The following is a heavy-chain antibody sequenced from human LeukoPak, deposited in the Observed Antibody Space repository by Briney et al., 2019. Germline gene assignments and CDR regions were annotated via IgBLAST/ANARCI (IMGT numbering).Heavy chain of an antibody. J-gene: IGHJ4*02. CDR1: GFTVSSNY. Sequence: GGSLRLSCAASGFTVSSNYMSWVRQAPGKGLEWVSVIYSGGSTYYADSVKGRFTISRDNSKNTLYLQMNSLRAEDTAVYYCARRLPTAWAADYWGQGTLVTVSS. V-gene: IGHV3-53*01. CDR3: ARRLPTAWAADY. D-gene: IGHD5-12*01. CDR2: IYSGGST.